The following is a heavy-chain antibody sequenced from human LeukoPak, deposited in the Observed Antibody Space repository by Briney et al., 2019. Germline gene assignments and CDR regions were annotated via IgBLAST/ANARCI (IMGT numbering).Heavy chain of an antibody. J-gene: IGHJ6*03. CDR1: GGSISSGGYY. D-gene: IGHD3-10*01. Sequence: SQTLSLTCTVSGGSISSGGYYWRWIRQHPGKGLEWIGYIYYSGSTYYNPSLKSRVTISVDTSKNQFSLKLSSVTAADTAVYYCARVRAYYGSGCYSLDYYYYYYMDVWGKGTTVTVSS. V-gene: IGHV4-31*03. CDR2: IYYSGST. CDR3: ARVRAYYGSGCYSLDYYYYYYMDV.